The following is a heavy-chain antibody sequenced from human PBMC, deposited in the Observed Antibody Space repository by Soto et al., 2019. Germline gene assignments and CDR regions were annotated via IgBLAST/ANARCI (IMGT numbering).Heavy chain of an antibody. Sequence: ASVKVSCKASGYSFTGYHIHWVRQAPGQGLEWLGRLNPKRGGTSTAQKFQGWVTMTTDTPVSTASMELTRLTSDDTAIYYCARGDSTDCSNGVCSFFYNHDMDVWG. CDR3: ARGDSTDCSNGVCSFFYNHDMDV. CDR1: GYSFTGYH. V-gene: IGHV1-2*04. J-gene: IGHJ6*02. D-gene: IGHD2-8*01. CDR2: LNPKRGGT.